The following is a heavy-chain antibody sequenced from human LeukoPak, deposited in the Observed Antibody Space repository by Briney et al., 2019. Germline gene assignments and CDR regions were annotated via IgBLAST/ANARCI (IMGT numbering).Heavy chain of an antibody. CDR3: ARVIEYCSSTSCYPWFDP. Sequence: ASVTVSCKASGYTFTSYDINWVRQAPGQGLEWMGWMNPNSGNTGYAQKFQGRVTMTRNTSISTAYMELSSLRSEDTAVYYCARVIEYCSSTSCYPWFDPWGQGTLVTVSS. D-gene: IGHD2-2*01. V-gene: IGHV1-8*01. J-gene: IGHJ5*02. CDR2: MNPNSGNT. CDR1: GYTFTSYD.